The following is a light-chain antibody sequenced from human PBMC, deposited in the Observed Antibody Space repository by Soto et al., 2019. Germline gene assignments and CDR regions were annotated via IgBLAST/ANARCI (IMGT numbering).Light chain of an antibody. CDR1: ESASTN. CDR2: ATS. J-gene: IGKJ4*01. CDR3: QQYNKWPLT. Sequence: EIVMTQSPATLSVSPGERATLSCRASESASTNLAWYHQRPGQAPWLLIYATSTRATGIPARFTGSGSGTEFTLTISSLQSEDFAVYCCQQYNKWPLTFGGGTQVEIK. V-gene: IGKV3-15*01.